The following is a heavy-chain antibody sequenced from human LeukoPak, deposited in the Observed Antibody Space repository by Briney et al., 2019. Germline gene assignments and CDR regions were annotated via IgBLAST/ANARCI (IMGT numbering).Heavy chain of an antibody. J-gene: IGHJ4*02. Sequence: GRSLRLSCAASGFPFSSYGMHWVRQAPGKGLEWVAVIWYDGSNKYYADSVKGRFTISRDNSKNTLYLQMNSLRAEDTAVYYCARDRDEDFWSGYYTFDYWGQGTLVTVSS. CDR1: GFPFSSYG. V-gene: IGHV3-33*01. CDR2: IWYDGSNK. CDR3: ARDRDEDFWSGYYTFDY. D-gene: IGHD3-3*01.